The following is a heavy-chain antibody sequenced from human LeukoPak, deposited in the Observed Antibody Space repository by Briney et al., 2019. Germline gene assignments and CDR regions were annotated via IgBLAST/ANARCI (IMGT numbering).Heavy chain of an antibody. J-gene: IGHJ3*02. Sequence: ASETLSLTCAVYGGSFSGYYWSWIRQPPGKGLEWIGEINHSGSTNYNPSLKSRVTISVDTSKNQFSLKLSSVTAADTAVYYCARGSGWYGGAFDIWGQGTMVSVSS. D-gene: IGHD6-19*01. V-gene: IGHV4-34*01. CDR1: GGSFSGYY. CDR3: ARGSGWYGGAFDI. CDR2: INHSGST.